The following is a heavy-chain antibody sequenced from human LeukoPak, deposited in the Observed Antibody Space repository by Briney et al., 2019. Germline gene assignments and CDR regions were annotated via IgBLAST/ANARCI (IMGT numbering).Heavy chain of an antibody. V-gene: IGHV3-20*04. CDR3: TRDGGSGRAGRFDT. J-gene: IGHJ5*02. CDR2: IDYYGNT. D-gene: IGHD6-19*01. Sequence: GRSLRLSCAASGFTFDDYGMSWVRQAPGKGLEWVSRIDYYGNTAYADSVKGRFTISRDTAKNSLYLQMNSLRAEDTALFYCTRDGGSGRAGRFDTWGQGTLVVVSS. CDR1: GFTFDDYG.